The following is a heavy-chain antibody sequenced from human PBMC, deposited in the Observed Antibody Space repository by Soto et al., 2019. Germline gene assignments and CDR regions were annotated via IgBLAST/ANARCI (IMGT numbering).Heavy chain of an antibody. J-gene: IGHJ4*02. CDR2: ISSNGGTT. CDR1: GFTFSSYD. CDR3: VRRVSGNYDY. D-gene: IGHD4-4*01. Sequence: EVQLAESGGGMVQPGGSLSLSCVASGFTFSSYDMHWVHQAPGKGLEYVSSISSNGGTTYYGNSVKGRFTISRDNSKNTLYLQMGSLRAEDMAVYYCVRRVSGNYDYWGQGTLVTVSS. V-gene: IGHV3-64*01.